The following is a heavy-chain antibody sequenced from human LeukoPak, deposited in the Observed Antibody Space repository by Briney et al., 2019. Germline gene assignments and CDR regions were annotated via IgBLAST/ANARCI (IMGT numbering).Heavy chain of an antibody. CDR1: GFTFSTYG. CDR2: IWYDGSNK. CDR3: AKQGDSSGPRAFDI. J-gene: IGHJ3*02. D-gene: IGHD3-22*01. V-gene: IGHV3-33*06. Sequence: PGRSLRLSCAASGFTFSTYGMHWVRQAPGKGLEWVAVIWYDGSNKFYADSVKGRFTISRDNSKNTLYLQMNSLRAEDTAVYYCAKQGDSSGPRAFDIWGQGTMVTVSS.